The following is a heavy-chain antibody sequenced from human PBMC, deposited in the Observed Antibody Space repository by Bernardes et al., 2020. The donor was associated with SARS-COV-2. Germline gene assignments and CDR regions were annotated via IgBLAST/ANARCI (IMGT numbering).Heavy chain of an antibody. CDR1: GYTFTNYG. D-gene: IGHD1-7*01. J-gene: IGHJ4*02. CDR3: ARDGNSRDDY. CDR2: IGVYNGIR. V-gene: IGHV1-18*04. Sequence: ASVKVSCKSSGYTFTNYGINWVRQAPGQGLEWMAWIGVYNGIRKYAEKFQGRVTMTTDTSTSTAYLELGSLTSDDTAVYYCARDGNSRDDYWGQGTLVSVSS.